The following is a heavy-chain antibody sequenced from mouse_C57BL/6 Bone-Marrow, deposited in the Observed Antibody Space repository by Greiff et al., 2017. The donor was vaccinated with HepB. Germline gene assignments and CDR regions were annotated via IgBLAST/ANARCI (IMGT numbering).Heavy chain of an antibody. D-gene: IGHD1-1*01. Sequence: EVHLVESGGGLVKPGGSLKLSCAASGFTFSSYAMSWVRQTPEKRLEWVATISDGGSYTYYPDNVKGRFTISRDNAKNNLYLQMSHLKSEDTAMYYCARDVYSYYFDYWGQGTTLTVSS. CDR1: GFTFSSYA. CDR2: ISDGGSYT. V-gene: IGHV5-4*01. J-gene: IGHJ2*01. CDR3: ARDVYSYYFDY.